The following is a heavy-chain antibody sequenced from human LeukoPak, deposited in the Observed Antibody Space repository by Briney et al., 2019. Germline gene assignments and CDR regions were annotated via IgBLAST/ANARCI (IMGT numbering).Heavy chain of an antibody. CDR3: ATEKGDSPDY. V-gene: IGHV3-23*01. J-gene: IGHJ4*02. D-gene: IGHD2-21*01. CDR1: GFTFSIYA. CDR2: ISGSGGNT. Sequence: GGSLRLSCAASGFTFSIYAMAWVRQAPGKGLEWVSGISGSGGNTYYADSVKGRFTISRDNSKDTLYLQMNSLRADDTAVYYCATEKGDSPDYWGQGTLVTVSS.